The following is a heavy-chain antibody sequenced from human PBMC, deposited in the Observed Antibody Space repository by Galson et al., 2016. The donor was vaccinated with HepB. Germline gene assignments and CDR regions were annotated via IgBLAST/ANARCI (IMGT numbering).Heavy chain of an antibody. CDR2: VKDSGDIR. CDR3: ASRVSFDY. V-gene: IGHV3-23*01. CDR1: GFMFRNYA. Sequence: SLRLSCAASGFMFRNYAMSWVRQAPGKGLEWVSGVKDSGDIRHYADSVKGRFTISRDNSKNTLYLQMNSLKAEDTAVYYCASRVSFDYWGQGTLVTVSS. J-gene: IGHJ4*02. D-gene: IGHD6-13*01.